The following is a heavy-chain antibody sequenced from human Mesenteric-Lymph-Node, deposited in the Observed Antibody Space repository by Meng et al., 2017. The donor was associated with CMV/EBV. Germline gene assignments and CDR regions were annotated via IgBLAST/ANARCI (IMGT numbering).Heavy chain of an antibody. CDR2: ISSSGSNI. CDR3: AKLKSGYCSGGFCYFES. V-gene: IGHV3-11*01. Sequence: GGSLRLSCAASGFTFSDYYMTWVRQTPGKGLEWISYISSSGSNIHYADSVKGRFTISRDNAKKSLYLQMNSLRAEDSAVYYCAKLKSGYCSGGFCYFESWGQGALVTVSS. CDR1: GFTFSDYY. J-gene: IGHJ4*02. D-gene: IGHD2-15*01.